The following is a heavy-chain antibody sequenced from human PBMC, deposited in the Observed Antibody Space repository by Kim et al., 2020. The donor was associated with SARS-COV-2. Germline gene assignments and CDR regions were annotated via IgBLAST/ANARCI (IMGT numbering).Heavy chain of an antibody. CDR1: GFTFSSYA. J-gene: IGHJ4*02. V-gene: IGHV3-30*04. CDR3: ARDSPTSGYSSSWPPLDY. CDR2: ISYDGSNK. D-gene: IGHD6-13*01. Sequence: GGSLRLSCAASGFTFSSYAMHWVRQAPGKGLEWVAVISYDGSNKYYADSVKGRFTIARDNSKNTLYLQMNSLRAEDTAVYYCARDSPTSGYSSSWPPLDYWGQGTLVTVSS.